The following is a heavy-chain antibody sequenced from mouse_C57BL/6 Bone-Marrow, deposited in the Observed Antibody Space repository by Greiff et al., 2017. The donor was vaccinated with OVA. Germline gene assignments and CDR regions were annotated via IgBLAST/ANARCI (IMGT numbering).Heavy chain of an antibody. V-gene: IGHV1-39*01. CDR1: GYSFTDYN. J-gene: IGHJ2*01. D-gene: IGHD1-1*01. CDR3: ARSGITTVVPHYFDY. CDR2: INPNYGTT. Sequence: EVKVVESGPELVKPGASVKISCKASGYSFTDYNMNWVKQSNGKSLEWIGVINPNYGTTSYNQKFKGKATLTVDQSSSTAYMQLNSLTSEDSAVYYCARSGITTVVPHYFDYWGQGTTLTVSS.